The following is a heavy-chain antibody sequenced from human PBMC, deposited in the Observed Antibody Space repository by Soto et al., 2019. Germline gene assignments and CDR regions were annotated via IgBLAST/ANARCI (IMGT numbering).Heavy chain of an antibody. Sequence: GGSLRLSCAASGFTFSSYAMSWVRQAPGKGLEWVSAISGSGGSTYYADSVKGRFTISRDNSKNTLYLQMNSLRAEDTAVYYCAKDLYSSSWYYYYYMDVWGKGTTVTVSS. CDR2: ISGSGGST. D-gene: IGHD6-13*01. V-gene: IGHV3-23*01. CDR3: AKDLYSSSWYYYYYMDV. J-gene: IGHJ6*03. CDR1: GFTFSSYA.